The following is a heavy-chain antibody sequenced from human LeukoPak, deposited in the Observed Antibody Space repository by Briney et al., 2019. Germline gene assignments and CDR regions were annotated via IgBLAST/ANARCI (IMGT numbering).Heavy chain of an antibody. CDR3: ARARAPVIRYFDWLCDC. D-gene: IGHD3-9*01. CDR2: ISSNGGST. V-gene: IGHV3-64*01. Sequence: GGSLRLSCAASGFTFSSYAMLWVRQAPGKGLEYVSAISSNGGSTYYANSVKGRFTISRDNSKNTLYLQMGSLRAEDMAVYYCARARAPVIRYFDWLCDCWGQGTLVTVSS. CDR1: GFTFSSYA. J-gene: IGHJ4*02.